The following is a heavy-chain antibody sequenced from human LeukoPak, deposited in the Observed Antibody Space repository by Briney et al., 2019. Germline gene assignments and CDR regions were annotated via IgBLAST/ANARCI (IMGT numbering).Heavy chain of an antibody. CDR3: ARAPVGSYGGGYFDY. V-gene: IGHV3-7*01. Sequence: PGRSLRLSCAASGFTFDDYAMHWVRQAPGRGLEWVANIKQDGSGKYYVDSVKGRFTISRDNAKNSLFLQMNSLRAEDTAVYYCARAPVGSYGGGYFDYWGQGTLVTVSS. D-gene: IGHD1-26*01. J-gene: IGHJ4*02. CDR1: GFTFDDYA. CDR2: IKQDGSGK.